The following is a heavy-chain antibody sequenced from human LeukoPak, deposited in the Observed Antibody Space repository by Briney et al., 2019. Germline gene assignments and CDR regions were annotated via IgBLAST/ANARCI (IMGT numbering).Heavy chain of an antibody. Sequence: GRSLRLSCAASGFTFSSYGMHWVRQAPGKGLEWVAVIWYDGSNKYYADPVKGRFTISRDNSKNTLYLQMNSLRAEDTAVYYCARDDPPAAGVDYWGQGTLVTVSS. D-gene: IGHD6-13*01. CDR1: GFTFSSYG. J-gene: IGHJ4*02. CDR2: IWYDGSNK. V-gene: IGHV3-33*01. CDR3: ARDDPPAAGVDY.